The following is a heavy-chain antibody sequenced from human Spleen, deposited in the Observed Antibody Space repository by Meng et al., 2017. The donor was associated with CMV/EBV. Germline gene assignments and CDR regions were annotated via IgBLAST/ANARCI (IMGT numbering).Heavy chain of an antibody. CDR3: FPDPPLPWVIWFDP. CDR1: GFSVRHYA. V-gene: IGHV3-23*01. Sequence: DCGFSVRHYAMNWVSQAPGKGLEWVSTISGSDISTYYADSVKGRFTLSRDTSPNTLSLQMNTLRSASPGVYSFFPDPPLPWVIWFDPWGQGTLVTVSS. CDR2: ISGSDIST. J-gene: IGHJ5*02. D-gene: IGHD3-22*01.